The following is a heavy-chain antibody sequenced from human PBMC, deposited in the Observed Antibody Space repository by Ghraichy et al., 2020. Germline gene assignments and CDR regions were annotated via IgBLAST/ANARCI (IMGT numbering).Heavy chain of an antibody. CDR2: ISGSGGST. Sequence: GESLNISCAASGFTFSSYAMSWVRQAPGKGLEWVSAISGSGGSTYYADSVKGRFTISRDNSKNTLYLQMNSLRAEDTAVYYCAKVEAAGTSYYYYYMDVWGKGTTVTVSS. V-gene: IGHV3-23*01. CDR3: AKVEAAGTSYYYYYMDV. D-gene: IGHD6-13*01. CDR1: GFTFSSYA. J-gene: IGHJ6*03.